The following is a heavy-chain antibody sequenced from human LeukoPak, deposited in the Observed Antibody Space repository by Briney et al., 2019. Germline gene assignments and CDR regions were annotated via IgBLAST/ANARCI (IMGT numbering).Heavy chain of an antibody. CDR2: IYYSGST. D-gene: IGHD1-26*01. J-gene: IGHJ4*02. Sequence: ASETLSLTCTVSGGSISSSSYYLGWIRQPPGKGLEWIGSIYYSGSTYHNPSLKSRVTISVDTSKNQFSLKLSSVTAADTAVYYCATTTIRLGYWGQGTLVTVSS. CDR3: ATTTIRLGY. CDR1: GGSISSSSYY. V-gene: IGHV4-39*07.